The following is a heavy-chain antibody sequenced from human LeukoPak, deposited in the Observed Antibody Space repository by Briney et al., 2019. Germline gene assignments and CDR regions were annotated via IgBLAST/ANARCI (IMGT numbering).Heavy chain of an antibody. V-gene: IGHV3-7*01. J-gene: IGHJ4*02. CDR1: GFTFSSYW. CDR3: ARRSYGSGTYYHNY. CDR2: IKQDGSEK. D-gene: IGHD3-10*01. Sequence: GGSLRLSCAASGFTFSSYWMTWVRQAPGEGLEWVANIKQDGSEKYYVDSVKGRFTISRDNAKNSLYLQMNSLRAEDTAVYFCARRSYGSGTYYHNYWGQGTLVTVSS.